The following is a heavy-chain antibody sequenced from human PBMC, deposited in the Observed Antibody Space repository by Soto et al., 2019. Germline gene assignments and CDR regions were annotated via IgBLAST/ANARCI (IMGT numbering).Heavy chain of an antibody. V-gene: IGHV1-69*06. CDR3: ARVGRSSSFLKNWCFDL. CDR1: GGTFSSYA. D-gene: IGHD6-6*01. Sequence: QVQLVQSGAEVKKPGSSVKVSCKASGGTFSSYAISWVRQAPGQGLEWMGGSIPIFGTAKYAQKFQGRVTITADKCTSTADIELSSRRNAGTAVYYCARVGRSSSFLKNWCFDLSGRGTPVTVSS. J-gene: IGHJ2*01. CDR2: SIPIFGTA.